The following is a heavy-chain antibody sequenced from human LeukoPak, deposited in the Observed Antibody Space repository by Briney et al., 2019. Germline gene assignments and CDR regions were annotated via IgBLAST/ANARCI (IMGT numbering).Heavy chain of an antibody. V-gene: IGHV5-51*01. J-gene: IGHJ5*02. D-gene: IGHD6-13*01. CDR1: GYRFISYW. CDR3: SRLIAASGTGWFDP. CDR2: IYPADSDT. Sequence: GESLKISCKGSGYRFISYWIVWVRQMPGKGLEWMGIIYPADSDTRYNPSFQGQVTISADKSINTAYLQWSSLKASDTAMYYCSRLIAASGTGWFDPWGQGTLVTVSS.